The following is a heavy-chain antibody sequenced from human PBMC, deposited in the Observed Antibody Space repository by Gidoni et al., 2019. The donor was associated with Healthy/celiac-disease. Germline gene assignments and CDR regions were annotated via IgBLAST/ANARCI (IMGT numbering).Heavy chain of an antibody. CDR3: ARDQGYSYGYWYFDL. Sequence: EVQLVWSGGGLVKLGGSLRLPCAASGFTFLRDSRNWVRQAPGKVLEWVSSISSSSSYIYNAKSVKSRLNISRENAKNSLDLQMNSLRAEDTAVYYFARDQGYSYGYWYFDLWVRGTLVTVSS. CDR1: GFTFLRDS. V-gene: IGHV3-21*01. CDR2: ISSSSSYI. J-gene: IGHJ2*01. D-gene: IGHD5-18*01.